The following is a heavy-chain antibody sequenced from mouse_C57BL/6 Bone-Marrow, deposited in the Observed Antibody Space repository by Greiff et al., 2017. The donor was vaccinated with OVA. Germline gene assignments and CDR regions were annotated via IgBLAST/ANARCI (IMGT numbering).Heavy chain of an antibody. D-gene: IGHD1-1*01. J-gene: IGHJ3*01. V-gene: IGHV14-4*01. CDR2: IDPENGDT. CDR1: GFNIKDDY. Sequence: EVQLQQSGAELVRPGASVKLSCTASGFNIKDDYMHWVKQRPEQGLEWIGWIDPENGDTEYASKFKGKATITADTSSNTAYLQLSSLTSEDTAVYYCAGGSSPAWFAYWGQGTLVTVSA. CDR3: AGGSSPAWFAY.